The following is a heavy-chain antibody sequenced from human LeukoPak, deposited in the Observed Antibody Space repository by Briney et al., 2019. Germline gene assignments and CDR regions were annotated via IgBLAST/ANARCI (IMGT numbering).Heavy chain of an antibody. V-gene: IGHV3-23*01. J-gene: IGHJ4*02. Sequence: GGSLRLSCAASGFTFSTYAMSWVRLAPGKGLEWVSLISSSGGSTYYADSVKGRFTISRDKFKNTLFLQMNSLRAEDTAVYYCAKGVRVGEYYGSGTYLDFWGQGTLVTVSS. CDR1: GFTFSTYA. CDR3: AKGVRVGEYYGSGTYLDF. D-gene: IGHD3-10*01. CDR2: ISSSGGST.